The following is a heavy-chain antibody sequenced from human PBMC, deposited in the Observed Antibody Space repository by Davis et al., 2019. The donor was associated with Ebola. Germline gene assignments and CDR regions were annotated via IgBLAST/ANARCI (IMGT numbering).Heavy chain of an antibody. V-gene: IGHV4-30-4*08. J-gene: IGHJ4*02. CDR1: GGSISSGGYY. D-gene: IGHD4-11*01. CDR2: IYHSGST. CDR3: ARGKPLQPFDF. Sequence: PSETLSLTCTVSGGSISSGGYYWSWIRQHPGKGLEWIGNIYHSGSTYYNPSLKSRVTISIDRSNNQFSLDLTSVNAADTAVYYCARGKPLQPFDFWGQGTLVTVSS.